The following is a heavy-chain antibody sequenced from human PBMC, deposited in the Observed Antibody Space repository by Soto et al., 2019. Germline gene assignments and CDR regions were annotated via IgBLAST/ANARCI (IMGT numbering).Heavy chain of an antibody. Sequence: EVQLLESGGGLVQPGGSLRLSCAASGFTFSSYAMSWVRQAPGKGLESVSAISGSGGSTYYADSVKGRFTISRDNSKNTLYLQMNSLRAEDTAVYYCAKWFLQNYDFWSGFYWGQGTLVTVSS. V-gene: IGHV3-23*01. CDR1: GFTFSSYA. CDR3: AKWFLQNYDFWSGFY. D-gene: IGHD3-3*01. CDR2: ISGSGGST. J-gene: IGHJ4*02.